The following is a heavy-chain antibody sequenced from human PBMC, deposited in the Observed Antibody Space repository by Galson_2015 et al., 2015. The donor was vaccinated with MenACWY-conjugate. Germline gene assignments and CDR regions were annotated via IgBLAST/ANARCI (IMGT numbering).Heavy chain of an antibody. CDR2: IIPILGIA. V-gene: IGHV1-69*04. J-gene: IGHJ2*01. CDR1: GGTFSSYA. CDR3: ARAGYGSGYYPYWYFDL. D-gene: IGHD3-22*01. Sequence: SVKVSCKASGGTFSSYAISWVRQAPGQGLEWMGRIIPILGIANYAQKFQGRVTITADKSTSTAYMELSSLRSEDTAVYYCARAGYGSGYYPYWYFDLWGRGTLVTVSS.